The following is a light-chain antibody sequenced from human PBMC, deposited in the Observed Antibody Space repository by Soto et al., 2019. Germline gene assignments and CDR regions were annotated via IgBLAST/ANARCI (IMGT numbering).Light chain of an antibody. CDR3: QKYNSAPS. CDR1: QGISNY. V-gene: IGKV1-27*01. Sequence: DIQMTQSPSSLSASVGDRVTITCRASQGISNYLAWYQQKPGKVPKLLIYAASTLQSGVPSRFSGSGSGTDFALTISSLQPEDVATYYCQKYNSAPSFGGGTKVEIK. J-gene: IGKJ4*01. CDR2: AAS.